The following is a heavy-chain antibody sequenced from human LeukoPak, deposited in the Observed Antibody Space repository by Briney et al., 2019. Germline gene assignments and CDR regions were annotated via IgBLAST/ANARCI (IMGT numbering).Heavy chain of an antibody. J-gene: IGHJ5*02. CDR3: ARKLEARQGGDGFDP. V-gene: IGHV4-34*01. CDR1: GGSFSGYY. D-gene: IGHD6-6*01. Sequence: SETLSLTCAVYGGSFSGYYWSWIRQPPGKGLEWIGEINHSGSTNYNPSLKSRVTISVDTSKNQFSLKLSSVTAADTAVYYCARKLEARQGGDGFDPWGQGTLVTVSS. CDR2: INHSGST.